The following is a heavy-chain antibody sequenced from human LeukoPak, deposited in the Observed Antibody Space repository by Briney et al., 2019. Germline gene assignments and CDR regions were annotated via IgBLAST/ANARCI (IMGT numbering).Heavy chain of an antibody. CDR1: GFTFNLAY. V-gene: IGHV3-15*01. CDR2: IKSKTDGGTT. CDR3: TTDLRL. D-gene: IGHD3-3*01. J-gene: IGHJ1*01. Sequence: GWSLRLSCAASGFTFNLAYMSWVRQAPGKGLEWVARIKSKTDGGTTYYAAPVKGRFTISRDDSKNTLYLQMNSLKIEDTALYYCTTDLRLWGRGTLVTVSS.